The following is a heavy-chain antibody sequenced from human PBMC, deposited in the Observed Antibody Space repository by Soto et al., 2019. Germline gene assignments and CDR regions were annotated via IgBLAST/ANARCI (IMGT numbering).Heavy chain of an antibody. Sequence: GGSLRLSCAASGFTFSSYAMSWVRQALGKGLEWVSAISGSGGSTYYADSVKGRFTISRDNSKNTLYLQMNSLRAEDTAVYYCAKASGYYYDSSGYFFDYWGQGTLVTVSS. CDR2: ISGSGGST. D-gene: IGHD3-22*01. CDR3: AKASGYYYDSSGYFFDY. J-gene: IGHJ4*02. V-gene: IGHV3-23*01. CDR1: GFTFSSYA.